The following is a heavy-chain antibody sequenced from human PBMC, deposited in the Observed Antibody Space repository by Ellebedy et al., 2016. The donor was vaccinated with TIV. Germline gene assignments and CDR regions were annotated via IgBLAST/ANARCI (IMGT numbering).Heavy chain of an antibody. CDR1: GGSISSGGYS. D-gene: IGHD6-19*01. J-gene: IGHJ4*02. V-gene: IGHV4-61*08. CDR2: IYYSGST. Sequence: SETLSLXXAVSGGSISSGGYSWSWIRQPPGKGLEWIGYIYYSGSTNYNPSLKSRVTISVDTSKNQFSLKLSSVTAADTAVYYCARQPSIAVAGYYFDYWGQGTLVTVSS. CDR3: ARQPSIAVAGYYFDY.